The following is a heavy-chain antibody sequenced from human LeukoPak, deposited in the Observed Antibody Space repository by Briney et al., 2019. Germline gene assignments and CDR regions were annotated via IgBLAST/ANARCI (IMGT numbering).Heavy chain of an antibody. CDR1: GYTFTGYY. J-gene: IGHJ3*01. CDR2: INPNSGGT. D-gene: IGHD4-17*01. Sequence: ASVKVSCKASGYTFTGYYMHWVRQAPGQGLEWMGWINPNSGGTNYAQKFQGRVTMTEDTSTDTAFLDLSSLKFEDTAVYYCAAIAIDYDGGAEAFDFWGQGTLVTVSS. CDR3: AAIAIDYDGGAEAFDF. V-gene: IGHV1-2*02.